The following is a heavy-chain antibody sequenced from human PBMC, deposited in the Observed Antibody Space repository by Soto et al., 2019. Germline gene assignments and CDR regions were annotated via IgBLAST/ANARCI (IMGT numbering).Heavy chain of an antibody. CDR3: ARLHCSGGSCYYSFDY. V-gene: IGHV3-21*01. CDR2: ITSSGSYV. J-gene: IGHJ4*02. CDR1: GFTFSSYT. D-gene: IGHD2-15*01. Sequence: GGSLRLSCAASGFTFSSYTMNWVRQAPGKGLEWVSSITSSGSYVYYADSMKGRFTISRDNAKNSVYLQVNSLRAEDTAVYYCARLHCSGGSCYYSFDYWGRGXLVTVPS.